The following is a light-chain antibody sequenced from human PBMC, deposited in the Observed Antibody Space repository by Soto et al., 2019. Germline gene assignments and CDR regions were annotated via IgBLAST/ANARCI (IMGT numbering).Light chain of an antibody. V-gene: IGLV2-8*01. CDR3: SSCAGRTNGV. J-gene: IGLJ3*02. CDR1: SSDLDCYNY. CDR2: EVS. Sequence: QSALTQPPSASGSPGQSVTISCTGTSSDLDCYNYVSWYQQQLGKAPKLIIYEVSKRPSGVADRFSGSRSGNAASLAVSGLQAEDEADYYCSSCAGRTNGVFGGGTKLTVL.